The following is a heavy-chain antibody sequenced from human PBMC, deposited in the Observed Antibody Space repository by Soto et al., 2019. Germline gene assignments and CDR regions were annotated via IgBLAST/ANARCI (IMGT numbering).Heavy chain of an antibody. J-gene: IGHJ6*02. V-gene: IGHV1-8*01. CDR2: MNPNSGNT. CDR1: GYTFTSYD. CDR3: AREQFSNTNPTGMDV. D-gene: IGHD4-4*01. Sequence: ASVKVSCKASGYTFTSYDINWVRQATGQGLEWMGWMNPNSGNTGYAQKFQGRVTMTRNTSISTAYMELSSLRSEDTAVYYYAREQFSNTNPTGMDVWGQGTTVTVSS.